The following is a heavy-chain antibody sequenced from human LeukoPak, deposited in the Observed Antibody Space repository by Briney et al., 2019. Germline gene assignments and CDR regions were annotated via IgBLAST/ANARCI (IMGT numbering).Heavy chain of an antibody. Sequence: GGSLRLSCAASGFTFSSYAMSWVRQAPGKGLEWVSAISGSGGSTYYADSVKGRFTISRDNSKNTLYLQMNSLRAEDTALYYCARVVGGYDVFTGTSSYFYGMDVWGKGTTVTVSS. CDR1: GFTFSSYA. J-gene: IGHJ6*04. CDR3: ARVVGGYDVFTGTSSYFYGMDV. V-gene: IGHV3-23*01. CDR2: ISGSGGST. D-gene: IGHD3-9*01.